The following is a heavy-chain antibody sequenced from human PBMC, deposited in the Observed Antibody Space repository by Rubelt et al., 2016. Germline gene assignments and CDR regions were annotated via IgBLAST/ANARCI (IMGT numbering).Heavy chain of an antibody. J-gene: IGHJ4*02. D-gene: IGHD1-1*01. V-gene: IGHV1-46*01. Sequence: LEWMGIINPSGGSTSYAQKFQGRVTITADESTSTAYMELSSLRSEDTAVYYCARGRTGTLDYWGQGTLVTVSS. CDR2: INPSGGST. CDR3: ARGRTGTLDY.